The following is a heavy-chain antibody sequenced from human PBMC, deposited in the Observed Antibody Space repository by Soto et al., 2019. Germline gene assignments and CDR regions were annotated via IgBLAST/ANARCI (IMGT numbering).Heavy chain of an antibody. CDR1: GVTFSSYA. V-gene: IGHV1-69*13. CDR3: ARGGYSYGFIDY. D-gene: IGHD5-18*01. CDR2: IIPIFGTA. J-gene: IGHJ4*02. Sequence: SVKVSCKASGVTFSSYAISWVRQAPGQGLEWMGGIIPIFGTANYAQKFQGRVTITADESTSTAYMELSSLRSEDTAVYYCARGGYSYGFIDYWGQGTLVTVSS.